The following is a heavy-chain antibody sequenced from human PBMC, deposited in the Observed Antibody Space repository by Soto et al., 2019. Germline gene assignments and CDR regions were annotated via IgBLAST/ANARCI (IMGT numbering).Heavy chain of an antibody. CDR2: MNPGSCDT. D-gene: IGHD3-10*02. CDR3: ARMATFCSLNWFDP. J-gene: IGHJ5*02. CDR1: GYSFTNND. Sequence: ASVKVSCKASGYSFTNNDVTWVRQATGQGLECLGWMNPGSCDTGYAQKFQGRVTMTRDISIATSYMELSSLRSDDTAIYYCARMATFCSLNWFDPWGQGTLVTVSS. V-gene: IGHV1-8*01.